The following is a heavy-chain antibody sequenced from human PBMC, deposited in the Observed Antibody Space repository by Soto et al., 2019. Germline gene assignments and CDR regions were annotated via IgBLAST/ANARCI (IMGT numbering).Heavy chain of an antibody. J-gene: IGHJ3*02. CDR1: GFTFSSYG. V-gene: IGHV3-30*03. CDR2: ISYHGSNT. CDR3: VADYVATDAFYI. D-gene: IGHD3-10*02. Sequence: QVQLVESGGGVVQPGRSLRLSCAASGFTFSSYGMHWVRQAPGKGLEWVAVISYHGSNTYYADSVKGRFTISRYNSKNTLYLQMDGVKAEDTGVDYCVADYVATDAFYIWGQGTMVTVSS.